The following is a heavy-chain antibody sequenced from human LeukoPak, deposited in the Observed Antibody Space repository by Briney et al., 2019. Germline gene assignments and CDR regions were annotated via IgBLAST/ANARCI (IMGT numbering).Heavy chain of an antibody. CDR3: ARVPLGTQQWLESRRGMDV. CDR1: AFTFKNYW. V-gene: IGHV3-74*01. J-gene: IGHJ6*02. CDR2: IKGDGSST. Sequence: GSLRLSCVASAFTFKNYWMHWVRQAPGKGLVWVSRIKGDGSSTNYADSVRGRFTISRDNAKNTLHLQMNSLRAEDTAVYYCARVPLGTQQWLESRRGMDVWGQGTTVTVSS. D-gene: IGHD6-19*01.